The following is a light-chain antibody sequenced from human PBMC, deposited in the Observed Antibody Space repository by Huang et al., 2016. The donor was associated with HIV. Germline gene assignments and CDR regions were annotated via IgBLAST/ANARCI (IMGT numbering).Light chain of an antibody. Sequence: DIQMTQSPPSLSASVGDRVTFTYRANQNIHKSVNWYQQKPGKAPKLLIYTAATLESGVPSRFSGIGSGSLFTLNIVNLQPVDFATYYCQQSFSVPRTFG. J-gene: IGKJ1*01. V-gene: IGKV1-39*01. CDR2: TAA. CDR3: QQSFSVPRT. CDR1: QNIHKS.